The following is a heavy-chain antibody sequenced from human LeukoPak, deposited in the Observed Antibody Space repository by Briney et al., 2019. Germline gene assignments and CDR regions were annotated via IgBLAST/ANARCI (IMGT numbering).Heavy chain of an antibody. Sequence: SGGSLRLSCAASGFTFSSYGMHWVRQAPGKGLEWVAVIWYGGSNKYYADSVKGRFTISRDNSKNTLYLQMNSLRAEDTAVYYCAKDRSESAEAFDIWGQGTMVTVSS. CDR1: GFTFSSYG. D-gene: IGHD3-16*02. CDR2: IWYGGSNK. V-gene: IGHV3-30*02. J-gene: IGHJ3*02. CDR3: AKDRSESAEAFDI.